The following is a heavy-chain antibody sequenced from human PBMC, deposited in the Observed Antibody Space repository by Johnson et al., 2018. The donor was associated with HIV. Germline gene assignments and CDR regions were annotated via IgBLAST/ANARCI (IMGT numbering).Heavy chain of an antibody. Sequence: VQLVESGGGLVQPGGSLRLSCTASGFPVTSNFMTWVRQPPGKGLDWVSAVYSTFGTYYADSVKGRFTISRDNSKNTLYLQMNSLRAEDTAVYYCARDRGSSSWLDAFDIWGQGTMVTVSS. CDR1: GFPVTSNF. CDR3: ARDRGSSSWLDAFDI. CDR2: VYSTFGT. V-gene: IGHV3-66*01. D-gene: IGHD6-13*01. J-gene: IGHJ3*02.